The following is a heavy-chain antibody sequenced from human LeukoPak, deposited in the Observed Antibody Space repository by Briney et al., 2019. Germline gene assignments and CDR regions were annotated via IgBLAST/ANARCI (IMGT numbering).Heavy chain of an antibody. D-gene: IGHD4-17*01. CDR3: ARGAVRSRRFDN. Sequence: PSETLSLTCTVSGDSISSGYSYWSWLRRPRGKGLEWIGYIYSSGNTYYNPSLKSLITMSVDTSKNQFSLKLTSVTAADTAVYYCARGAVRSRRFDNWGQGTLVSVSS. V-gene: IGHV4-30-4*01. CDR1: GDSISSGYSY. CDR2: IYSSGNT. J-gene: IGHJ4*02.